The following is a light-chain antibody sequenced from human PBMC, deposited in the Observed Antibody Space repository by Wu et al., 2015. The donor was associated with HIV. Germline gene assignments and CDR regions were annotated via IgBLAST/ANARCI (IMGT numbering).Light chain of an antibody. Sequence: EIVMTQSPATLSVSPGERATLSCRASQSVSSNLAWYQQKPGQPPRLLISGASTRATGIPARFSGSGSGTEFTLTISSMQSEDFAVYYCQQYNNWPPRTFGQGTKVEIK. CDR2: GAS. CDR1: QSVSSN. J-gene: IGKJ1*01. V-gene: IGKV3-15*01. CDR3: QQYNNWPPRT.